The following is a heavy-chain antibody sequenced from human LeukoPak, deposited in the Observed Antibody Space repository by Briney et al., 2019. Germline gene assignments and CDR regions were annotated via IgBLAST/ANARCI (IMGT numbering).Heavy chain of an antibody. CDR2: IIPIFGTA. CDR1: GGTFTSYA. D-gene: IGHD2-2*01. CDR3: ARGRVYCSSTSCYVGYGMDV. V-gene: IGHV1-69*06. Sequence: SVKVSCKASGGTFTSYAISWVRQAPGQGLEWMGGIIPIFGTANQARVTITADKSTSTAYMELSSLRSENTAVYSCARGRVYCSSTSCYVGYGMDVGGKGTTATASS. J-gene: IGHJ6*04.